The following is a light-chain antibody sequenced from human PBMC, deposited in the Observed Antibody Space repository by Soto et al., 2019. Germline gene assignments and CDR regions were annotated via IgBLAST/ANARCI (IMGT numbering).Light chain of an antibody. V-gene: IGLV3-21*04. CDR2: YDT. CDR1: NIGSKS. Sequence: SYELTQPPSVSVAPGKTARITCGGNNIGSKSVHWYPQKPGQAPVLVIYYDTNRPSGIPERFSGSNSGNTATLTISRVEAGDEADYYCQVWDSSSDHPVVFGEGTKLTVL. CDR3: QVWDSSSDHPVV. J-gene: IGLJ2*01.